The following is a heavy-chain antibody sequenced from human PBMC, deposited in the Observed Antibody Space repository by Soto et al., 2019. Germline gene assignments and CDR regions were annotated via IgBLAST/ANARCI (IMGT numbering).Heavy chain of an antibody. Sequence: EVHLVESGGGLVKPGGSLRLSCAVSGFTFSSCTMNWVRQAPGKGLEWVSSISPSTSHIYYADSVKDRFTISRDNAKNSLFLQMNSLRGEDTTVYYCSVCSGGACNQNYGMDVWGQGTTVIVSS. CDR2: ISPSTSHI. V-gene: IGHV3-21*01. CDR3: SVCSGGACNQNYGMDV. J-gene: IGHJ6*02. CDR1: GFTFSSCT. D-gene: IGHD2-15*01.